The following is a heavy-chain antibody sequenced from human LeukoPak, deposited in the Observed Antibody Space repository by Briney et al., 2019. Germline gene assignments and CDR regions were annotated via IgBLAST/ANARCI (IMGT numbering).Heavy chain of an antibody. D-gene: IGHD6-19*01. Sequence: PSETLSLTCTVSGGSISSGGYYWSWIRQPPGKGLEWIGYIYHSGSTYYNPSLKSRVTISVDRSKNQFSLELSSVTAADTAVYYCAGIAVAGPLDFDYWGQGTLVTVSS. CDR3: AGIAVAGPLDFDY. CDR2: IYHSGST. V-gene: IGHV4-30-2*01. CDR1: GGSISSGGYY. J-gene: IGHJ4*02.